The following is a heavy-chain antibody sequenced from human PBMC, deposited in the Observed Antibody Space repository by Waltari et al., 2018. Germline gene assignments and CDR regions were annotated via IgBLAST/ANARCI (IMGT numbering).Heavy chain of an antibody. D-gene: IGHD4-17*01. CDR3: ASNLNYGYFDY. CDR2: INHSGST. CDR1: GGSFSGYY. J-gene: IGHJ4*02. Sequence: QVQLQQLGAGLLKHSETLSLTCAVVGGSFSGYYSTGIRQPPGKGLEWIGEINHSGSTNYHPSLKSRVTISVDTSKNQFSLKLSSVTAADTAVYYCASNLNYGYFDYWGQGTLVTVSS. V-gene: IGHV4-34*01.